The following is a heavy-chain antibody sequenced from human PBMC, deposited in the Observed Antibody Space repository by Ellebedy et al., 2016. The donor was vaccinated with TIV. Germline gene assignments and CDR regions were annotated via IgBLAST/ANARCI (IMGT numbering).Heavy chain of an antibody. CDR3: AKDQRGFGSYYYYGMDV. D-gene: IGHD3-10*01. CDR1: GFTFSSYG. CDR2: ISYDGSNK. V-gene: IGHV3-30*18. J-gene: IGHJ6*02. Sequence: GGSLRLXCAASGFTFSSYGMHWVRQAPGKGLEWVAVISYDGSNKYYADSVKGRFTISRDNSKNTLYLQMNSLRAEDTAVYYCAKDQRGFGSYYYYGMDVWGQGTTVTVSS.